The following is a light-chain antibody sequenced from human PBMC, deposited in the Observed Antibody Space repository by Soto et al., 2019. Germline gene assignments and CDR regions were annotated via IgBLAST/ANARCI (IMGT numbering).Light chain of an antibody. CDR3: SSYKNLHTTASV. V-gene: IGLV2-14*03. CDR1: SVDIGSYNR. CDR2: DVT. J-gene: IGLJ1*01. Sequence: QSVLTQPASVSGSPGQSSTISCTGTSVDIGSYNRVSWYQQHPGKASKLIIYDVTERTSGVSNRFSGSKSGNTASLTISGLQAEDEAEYYCSSYKNLHTTASVFGPGPKLTVL.